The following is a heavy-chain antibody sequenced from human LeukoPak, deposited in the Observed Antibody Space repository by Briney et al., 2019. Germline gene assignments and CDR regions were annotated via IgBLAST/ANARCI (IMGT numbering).Heavy chain of an antibody. CDR2: IYHSGST. J-gene: IGHJ4*02. CDR1: GYSISSGHY. V-gene: IGHV4-38-2*02. CDR3: AREGYSSSWYDY. D-gene: IGHD6-13*01. Sequence: SETLSLTCTVSGYSISSGHYWGWIRQPPGKGLEWIGSIYHSGSTYYNPSLKSRVTISVDTSKNQFSLKLSSVTAADTAVYYCAREGYSSSWYDYWGQGTLVTVSS.